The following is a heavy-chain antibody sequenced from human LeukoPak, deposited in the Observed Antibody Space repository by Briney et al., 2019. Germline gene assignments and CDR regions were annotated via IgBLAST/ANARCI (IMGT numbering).Heavy chain of an antibody. CDR1: GFTFSAFA. J-gene: IGHJ3*02. D-gene: IGHD5-12*01. Sequence: PGRSLRLSCADSGFTFSAFAMHWARPAPGKGLEWVAAISYDASNKYYAVSVRGRFTISRDNSRNTLFLQMNSLRADDTAVYYCARGTTDIVAEISDAFDIWGQGTVVTVSS. V-gene: IGHV3-30-3*01. CDR2: ISYDASNK. CDR3: ARGTTDIVAEISDAFDI.